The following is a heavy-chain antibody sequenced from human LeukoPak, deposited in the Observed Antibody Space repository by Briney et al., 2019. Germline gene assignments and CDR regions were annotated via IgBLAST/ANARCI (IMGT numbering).Heavy chain of an antibody. CDR3: AREGRELYDFWSGYHYYFDY. Sequence: GSLRLSCAASGFTFSSYWMHWVRQAPGKGLVWVSRINSDGSSTSYADSVRGRFTISRDNAKNTLYLQMNSLRAEDTAVYYCAREGRELYDFWSGYHYYFDYWGQGTLVTVSS. J-gene: IGHJ4*02. D-gene: IGHD3-3*01. V-gene: IGHV3-74*01. CDR2: INSDGSST. CDR1: GFTFSSYW.